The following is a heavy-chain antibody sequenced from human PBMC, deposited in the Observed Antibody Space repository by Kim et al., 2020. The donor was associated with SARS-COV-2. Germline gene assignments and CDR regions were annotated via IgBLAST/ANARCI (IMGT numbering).Heavy chain of an antibody. CDR2: ISGDGGST. CDR1: GFTFDDYA. Sequence: GGSLRLSCAASGFTFDDYAMHWVRQAPGKGLEWVSLISGDGGSTYYADSVKGRFTISRDNSKNSLYLQMNSLRTEDTALYYCAKDDSSGLTTYYFDYWGQGTLVTVSS. D-gene: IGHD6-19*01. CDR3: AKDDSSGLTTYYFDY. V-gene: IGHV3-43*02. J-gene: IGHJ4*02.